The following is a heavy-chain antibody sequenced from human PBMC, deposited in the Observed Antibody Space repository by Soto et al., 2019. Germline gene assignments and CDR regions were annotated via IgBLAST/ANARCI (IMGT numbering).Heavy chain of an antibody. D-gene: IGHD5-12*01. V-gene: IGHV4-34*01. CDR1: GGSLSGYY. Sequence: QVQLQQWGAGLLKPSETLSLNCAVTGGSLSGYYWSWIRQPPGKGLAWIGEVKDGGHTNYSPSLRGGVTIASDTSNNQFSLRLNSVTAADTGVYYCARGQEGVVATHWDQGSLVTVSS. CDR3: ARGQEGVVATH. CDR2: VKDGGHT. J-gene: IGHJ4*02.